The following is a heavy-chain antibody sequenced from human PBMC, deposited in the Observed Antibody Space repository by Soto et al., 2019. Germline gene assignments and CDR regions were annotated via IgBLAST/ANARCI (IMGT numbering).Heavy chain of an antibody. V-gene: IGHV3-30-3*01. CDR3: ARELNLAAAGISPFYY. CDR2: ISYDGSNK. CDR1: GFTFSSYA. D-gene: IGHD6-13*01. Sequence: GGSLRLSCAASGFTFSSYAMHWVRQAPGKGLEWVAVISYDGSNKYYVDSVKGRFTISRDNSKNTLYLQMNSLRAEDTAVYFWARELNLAAAGISPFYYWGQGTLVTDSS. J-gene: IGHJ4*02.